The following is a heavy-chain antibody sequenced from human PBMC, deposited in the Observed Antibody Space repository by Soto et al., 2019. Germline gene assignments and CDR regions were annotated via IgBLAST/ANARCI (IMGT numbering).Heavy chain of an antibody. Sequence: SETLSLTCTVSCGSISSYYWSWIRQPPGKGLEWIGYIYYSGSNNYNPSLKSRVTISVDTYKNQFSLKLSSVTAADTAVYYCAREIAAAGTSWFDPWGQGTMVTVSS. D-gene: IGHD6-13*01. J-gene: IGHJ5*02. CDR2: IYYSGSN. V-gene: IGHV4-59*01. CDR3: AREIAAAGTSWFDP. CDR1: CGSISSYY.